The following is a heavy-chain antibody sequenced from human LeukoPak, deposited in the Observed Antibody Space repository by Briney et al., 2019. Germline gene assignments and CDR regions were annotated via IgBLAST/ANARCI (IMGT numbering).Heavy chain of an antibody. J-gene: IGHJ2*01. Sequence: SETLSLTCTVSGGSISSYYWSWIRQLPGKGLEWIGYIYYSGSTNYNPSLKSRVTISVDTSKNQFSLKLSSVTAADTAVYYCARLITFGGVIVRRGWYFDLWGRGTLVTVSS. CDR1: GGSISSYY. V-gene: IGHV4-59*08. D-gene: IGHD3-16*02. CDR2: IYYSGST. CDR3: ARLITFGGVIVRRGWYFDL.